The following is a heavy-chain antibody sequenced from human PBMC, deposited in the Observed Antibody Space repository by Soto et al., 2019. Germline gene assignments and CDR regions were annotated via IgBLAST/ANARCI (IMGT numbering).Heavy chain of an antibody. Sequence: SETLSLTCTVSGGSFSGYYWSWIRQPPGKGLEWIGEINHSGSTNYNPSLKSRVTISVDTSKNQFSLKLSSVTAADTAVYYCAREGYCSSTSCPEGWFDPWGQGTLVTVSS. CDR3: AREGYCSSTSCPEGWFDP. D-gene: IGHD2-2*01. V-gene: IGHV4-34*01. CDR1: GGSFSGYY. J-gene: IGHJ5*02. CDR2: INHSGST.